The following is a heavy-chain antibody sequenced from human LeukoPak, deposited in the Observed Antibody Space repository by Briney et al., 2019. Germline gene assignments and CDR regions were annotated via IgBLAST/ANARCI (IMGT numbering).Heavy chain of an antibody. CDR1: GFTFSSYS. V-gene: IGHV3-48*01. CDR3: AKELPVAGTDY. Sequence: GGSLRLSCAASGFTFSSYSMNWVRQAPGKGLEWVSYISSSSSTIYYADSVKGRFTISRDNSKNTLYLQMNSLRAEDTAVYYCAKELPVAGTDYWGQGTLVTVSS. CDR2: ISSSSSTI. D-gene: IGHD6-19*01. J-gene: IGHJ4*02.